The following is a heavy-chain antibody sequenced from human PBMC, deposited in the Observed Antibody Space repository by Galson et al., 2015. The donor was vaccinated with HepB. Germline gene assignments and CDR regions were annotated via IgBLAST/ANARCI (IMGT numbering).Heavy chain of an antibody. V-gene: IGHV5-10-1*01. J-gene: IGHJ1*01. CDR2: IDPSDSYT. CDR3: ARHPSTYYYDSSGPAERYFQH. CDR1: GYSFTSYW. Sequence: QSGAEVKKPGESLRISCKGSGYSFTSYWISWVRQMPGKGLEWMGRIDPSDSYTNYSPSFQGHVTISADKSISTAYLQWSSLKASDTAMYYCARHPSTYYYDSSGPAERYFQHWGQGTLVTVSS. D-gene: IGHD3-22*01.